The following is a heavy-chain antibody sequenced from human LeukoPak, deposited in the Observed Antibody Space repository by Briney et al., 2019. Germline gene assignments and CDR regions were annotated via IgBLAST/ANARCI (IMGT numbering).Heavy chain of an antibody. CDR1: GYTFTSYG. CDR2: ISAYNGNT. Sequence: ASVKVSCKASGYTFTSYGISWVRQAPGQGLEWMGWISAYNGNTNYAQKLQGRVTMTRDTSTSTVYMELSSLRSEDTAVYYCARGGPRITIFGVDYYYYYGMDVWGQGTAVTVSS. CDR3: ARGGPRITIFGVDYYYYYGMDV. J-gene: IGHJ6*02. V-gene: IGHV1-18*01. D-gene: IGHD3-3*01.